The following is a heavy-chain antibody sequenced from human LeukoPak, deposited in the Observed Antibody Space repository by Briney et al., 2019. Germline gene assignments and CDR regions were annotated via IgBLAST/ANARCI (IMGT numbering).Heavy chain of an antibody. V-gene: IGHV1-2*02. J-gene: IGHJ3*02. CDR2: IHPKSGGT. Sequence: ASVKVSCKASGYTFTGYYMHWVRQAPGQGLEWMGWIHPKSGGTTYEQSFQGGVIMTSDTSISTAYMEVRRPTSDDTAVYYCARGTILEPFDIWGQGTMVTVSS. CDR3: ARGTILEPFDI. D-gene: IGHD3-3*01. CDR1: GYTFTGYY.